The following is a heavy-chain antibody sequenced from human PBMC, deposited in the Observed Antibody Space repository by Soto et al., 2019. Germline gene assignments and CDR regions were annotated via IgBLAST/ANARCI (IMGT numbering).Heavy chain of an antibody. CDR1: GDSVSSNSAA. CDR3: ARDRAQFGMDV. V-gene: IGHV6-1*01. J-gene: IGHJ6*02. D-gene: IGHD3-10*01. Sequence: QVQLQQSGPGLVKPSQTLSLTCAISGDSVSSNSAAWNWIRKSPSRGLEWLGRTYHRSKWHNDSAESVKSRITITPYTSKNHFSLQLNSVTPDDTAVYYCARDRAQFGMDVWGQGTTVTVSS. CDR2: TYHRSKWHN.